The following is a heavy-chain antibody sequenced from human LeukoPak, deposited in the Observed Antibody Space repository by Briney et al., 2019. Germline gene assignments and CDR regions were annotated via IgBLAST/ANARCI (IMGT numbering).Heavy chain of an antibody. J-gene: IGHJ5*02. V-gene: IGHV1-8*03. CDR2: MNPNSGNT. CDR1: GYTFTSYD. CDR3: ARVPSARANRFNHWFDP. Sequence: GASVKVSCKASGYTFTSYDINWVRQATGQGLEWMGWMNPNSGNTGYAQKFQGRVTITGNTSISTAYMELSSLRSEDTAVYYCARVPSARANRFNHWFDPWGQGTLVTVSS. D-gene: IGHD1-14*01.